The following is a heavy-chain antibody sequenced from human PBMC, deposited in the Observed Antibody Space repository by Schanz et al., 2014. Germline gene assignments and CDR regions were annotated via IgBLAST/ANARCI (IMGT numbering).Heavy chain of an antibody. V-gene: IGHV3-23*04. J-gene: IGHJ4*02. CDR2: ISGDHRNT. Sequence: EVQLVESGGGLVQPGGSLRLSCATSGFSFSTHAMSWVRQAPGKGLEWVSSISGDHRNTFYAESVKGRFTISRDNSKNTLYLQMNSLRAEDTAVYFCAKIERNEDWGQGTLVTVSS. CDR1: GFSFSTHA. CDR3: AKIERNED. D-gene: IGHD1-1*01.